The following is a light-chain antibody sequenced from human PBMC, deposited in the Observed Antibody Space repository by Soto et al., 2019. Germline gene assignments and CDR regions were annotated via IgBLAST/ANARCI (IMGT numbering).Light chain of an antibody. J-gene: IGLJ2*01. V-gene: IGLV2-23*01. CDR3: CSYAGSSTHVV. CDR2: EGS. CDR1: SSDVGSYNL. Sequence: QSALTQPASVSGSPGQSITISCTGTSSDVGSYNLVSWYQQHPGKAPKLMIYEGSKRPSGLSNRFSGSKSGNTASLTISGRQAEEEADYYCCSYAGSSTHVVFGGGTKLTVL.